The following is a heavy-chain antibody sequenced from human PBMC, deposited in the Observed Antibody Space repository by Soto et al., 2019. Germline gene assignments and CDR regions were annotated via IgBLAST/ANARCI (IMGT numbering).Heavy chain of an antibody. D-gene: IGHD3-9*01. J-gene: IGHJ4*02. V-gene: IGHV2-5*02. CDR2: IYWDDDK. CDR3: AHRRPFLTGSYFDY. CDR1: GLSLTTSGVG. Sequence: SGPTLVNPTHAHTLTFTFSGLSLTTSGVGVGWIRQPPGKALEWLALIYWDDDKRYSPALKSGITITKDTFKNQVVLTMTNMEPVDTATYYCAHRRPFLTGSYFDYWGQGTLVTVSS.